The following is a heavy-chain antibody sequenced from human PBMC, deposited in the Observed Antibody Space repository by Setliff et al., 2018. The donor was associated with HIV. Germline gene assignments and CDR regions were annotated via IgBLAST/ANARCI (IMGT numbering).Heavy chain of an antibody. D-gene: IGHD3-3*01. CDR1: GYTFTSYG. V-gene: IGHV1-18*01. Sequence: ASVKVSCKASGYTFTSYGISWVRQAPGQGLEWMGWISAYNGNTNYAQKLQGRVTMTTDTSTSTAYMELRSLRSDDTAVYYCARVAWYYSFWSGLGDAFDIWGQGTMVT. CDR2: ISAYNGNT. CDR3: ARVAWYYSFWSGLGDAFDI. J-gene: IGHJ3*02.